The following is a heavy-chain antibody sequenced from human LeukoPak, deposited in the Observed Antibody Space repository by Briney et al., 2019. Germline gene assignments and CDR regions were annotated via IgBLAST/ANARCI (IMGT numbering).Heavy chain of an antibody. CDR3: AKGGGGRLIYYYYMDV. CDR2: ITWNSDSI. Sequence: GRSLRLSCPPSGFTFDDYAMHWVRQAPGKGLEWVSGITWNSDSIDYADYVKGRFSISRDNAKNSLYLQMNSLRAEDMALYYCAKGGGGRLIYYYYMDVWGKGTTVTVSS. V-gene: IGHV3-9*03. D-gene: IGHD3-16*01. CDR1: GFTFDDYA. J-gene: IGHJ6*03.